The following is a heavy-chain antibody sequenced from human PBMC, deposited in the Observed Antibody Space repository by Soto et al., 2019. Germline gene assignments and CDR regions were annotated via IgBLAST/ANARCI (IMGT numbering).Heavy chain of an antibody. CDR2: ISSSSSYI. CDR3: ARGLYYGN. J-gene: IGHJ4*02. Sequence: EVQLVESGGGLVKPGGSLRLSCAASGFTFSSYSMNWVRQAPGKGLEWVSSISSSSSYIYYAGSVKGRFTISRDNAKNSLYLQRTSRRAEDTAVYYCARGLYYGNWGQGTLVTVSS. D-gene: IGHD3-22*01. V-gene: IGHV3-21*01. CDR1: GFTFSSYS.